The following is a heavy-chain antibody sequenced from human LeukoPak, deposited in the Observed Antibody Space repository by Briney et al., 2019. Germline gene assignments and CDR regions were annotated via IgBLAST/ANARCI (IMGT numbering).Heavy chain of an antibody. J-gene: IGHJ1*01. V-gene: IGHV3-48*03. Sequence: PGGSLRLSCAASGFTFSSYEMNWVRQAPGKGLEWVSYISSSGSTIYYADSVKGRFTISRDNAKNSLYLQMNSLRAEDTAVYYCAREHLAMIVVDQTEYFQHWGQGTLVTVSS. CDR3: AREHLAMIVVDQTEYFQH. D-gene: IGHD3-22*01. CDR2: ISSSGSTI. CDR1: GFTFSSYE.